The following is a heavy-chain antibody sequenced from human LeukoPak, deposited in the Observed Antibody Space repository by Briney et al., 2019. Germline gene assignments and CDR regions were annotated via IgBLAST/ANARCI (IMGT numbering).Heavy chain of an antibody. CDR3: VASIGTWFGSIDY. D-gene: IGHD3-10*01. J-gene: IGHJ4*02. Sequence: GGSLRLSCAASGFTFTNAWLNWVRQAPGKGLEWVGRIKSKSDGGTTDYAAPVKGRFTISRDDSKSTVFPQMNSLKTEDTGVYFCVASIGTWFGSIDYWGQGTLVTVSS. CDR1: GFTFTNAW. V-gene: IGHV3-15*01. CDR2: IKSKSDGGTT.